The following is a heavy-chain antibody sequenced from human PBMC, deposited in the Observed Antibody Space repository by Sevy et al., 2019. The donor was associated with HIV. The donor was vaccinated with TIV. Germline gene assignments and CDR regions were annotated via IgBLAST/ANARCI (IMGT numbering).Heavy chain of an antibody. CDR2: LSFGCGEI. CDR3: AREGCTKPHDY. V-gene: IGHV3-23*01. CDR1: GFTFSKYS. J-gene: IGHJ4*02. Sequence: GGSLRLSCAASGFTFSKYSMSWVRQPPGKGLEWVSTLSFGCGEINYADSVKLRFTISRDNSKSSVYLQMNNLRPEDTAVYSCAREGCTKPHDYWGQGTLVTVSS. D-gene: IGHD2-8*01.